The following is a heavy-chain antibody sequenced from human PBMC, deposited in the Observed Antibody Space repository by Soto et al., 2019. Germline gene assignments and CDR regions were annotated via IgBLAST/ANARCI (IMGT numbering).Heavy chain of an antibody. CDR3: ARVPIDTYMIYWSDP. Sequence: SETLSLTCTVSGDSVSSGYYYWTWIRQPPGKGLEWVGHIYFSGRTNYIPSIESRVTISLDTSKNQFSLKLTSVTAADTAVYYCARVPIDTYMIYWSDPWGQGTLVTVSS. CDR2: IYFSGRT. J-gene: IGHJ5*02. V-gene: IGHV4-61*01. D-gene: IGHD3-16*01. CDR1: GDSVSSGYYY.